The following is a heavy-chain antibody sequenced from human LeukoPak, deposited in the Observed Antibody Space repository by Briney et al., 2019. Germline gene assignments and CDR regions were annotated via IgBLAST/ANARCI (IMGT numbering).Heavy chain of an antibody. Sequence: GASVKVSCKASGYTFTGYYMHWVRQAPGQGLEWLGWINPNSGGTNYAQKFQGRVTMTRDTSISTAYMELSRLRSDDTAVYYCARVLWALTVTSFDYWGQGTLVTVSS. V-gene: IGHV1-2*02. D-gene: IGHD4-11*01. CDR1: GYTFTGYY. CDR2: INPNSGGT. J-gene: IGHJ4*02. CDR3: ARVLWALTVTSFDY.